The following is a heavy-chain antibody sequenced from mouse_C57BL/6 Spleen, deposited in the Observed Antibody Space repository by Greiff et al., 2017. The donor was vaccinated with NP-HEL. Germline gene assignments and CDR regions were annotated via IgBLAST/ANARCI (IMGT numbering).Heavy chain of an antibody. J-gene: IGHJ2*01. D-gene: IGHD1-1*01. CDR3: ARGENYGSFYFDY. Sequence: EVKLVESGPGLVKPSQSLSLTCSVTGYSITSGYYWNWIRQFPGNKLEWMGYISYDGSNNYNPSLKNRISITRDTSKNQFFLKLNSVTTEDTATYYCARGENYGSFYFDYWGQGTTLTVSS. CDR1: GYSITSGYY. V-gene: IGHV3-6*01. CDR2: ISYDGSN.